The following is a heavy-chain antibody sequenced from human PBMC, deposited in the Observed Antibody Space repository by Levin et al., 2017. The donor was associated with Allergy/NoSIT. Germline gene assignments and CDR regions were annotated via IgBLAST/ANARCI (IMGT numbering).Heavy chain of an antibody. Sequence: GESLKISCAASGFTFSSYGMHWVRQAPGKGLEWVAVISYDGSNKYYADSVKGRFTISRDNSKNTLYLQMNSLRAEDTAVYYCAKDLEVYCSGGSCYYDAFDIWGQGTMVTVSS. CDR2: ISYDGSNK. CDR3: AKDLEVYCSGGSCYYDAFDI. V-gene: IGHV3-30*18. D-gene: IGHD2-15*01. J-gene: IGHJ3*02. CDR1: GFTFSSYG.